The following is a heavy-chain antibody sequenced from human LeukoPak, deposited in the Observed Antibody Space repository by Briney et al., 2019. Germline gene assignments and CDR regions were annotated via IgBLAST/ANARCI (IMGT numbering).Heavy chain of an antibody. CDR2: VSHSGST. Sequence: SETLSLTCAVYGGSFNFYYWSWIRQPLGKGLEWIGEVSHSGSTNYNSSLKSRVTISADTSRNQFSLKLSSVTAADTAMYYCAGFWRYGGYDYFGYDPFDIWGQGTMVTVSS. CDR3: AGFWRYGGYDYFGYDPFDI. CDR1: GGSFNFYY. D-gene: IGHD5-12*01. V-gene: IGHV4-34*01. J-gene: IGHJ3*02.